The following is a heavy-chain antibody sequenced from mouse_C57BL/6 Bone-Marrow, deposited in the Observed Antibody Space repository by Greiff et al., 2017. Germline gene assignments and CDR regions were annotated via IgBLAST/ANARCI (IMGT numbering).Heavy chain of an antibody. CDR3: ARTDYSNSFNPHYAMDY. CDR2: IDPSDSET. D-gene: IGHD2-5*01. J-gene: IGHJ4*01. CDR1: GYTFTSYW. Sequence: QVQLQQPGAELVRPGSSVKLSCKASGYTFTSYWMHWVKQRPIQGLEWIGNIDPSDSETHYNQKFKDKATVAVDKSSSTAYMQLSSLTSDDSAVYYCARTDYSNSFNPHYAMDYWGQGTSVTVSS. V-gene: IGHV1-52*01.